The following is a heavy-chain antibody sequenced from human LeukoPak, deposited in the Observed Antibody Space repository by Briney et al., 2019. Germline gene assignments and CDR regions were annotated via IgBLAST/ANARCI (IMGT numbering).Heavy chain of an antibody. CDR3: ARGIDYTVTTSYYFEY. CDR2: IWYDGGNT. J-gene: IGHJ4*02. CDR1: GFIFSSYG. D-gene: IGHD4-17*01. Sequence: PGGSLRLSCAASGFIFSSYGMHWVRQAPGKGLEWVAVIWYDGGNTYYAESVKGRFNISRDNSKNTLYLQMNSLRAEDTAVYYCARGIDYTVTTSYYFEYWGQGTLVIVSS. V-gene: IGHV3-33*01.